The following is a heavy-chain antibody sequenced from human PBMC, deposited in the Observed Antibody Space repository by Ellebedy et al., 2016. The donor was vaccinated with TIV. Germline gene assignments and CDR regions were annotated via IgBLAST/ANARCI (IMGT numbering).Heavy chain of an antibody. CDR3: ARDPGSGWPLNFYFDY. CDR1: GFTFSSYS. V-gene: IGHV3-21*01. CDR2: ISSSSSYI. D-gene: IGHD6-19*01. J-gene: IGHJ4*02. Sequence: PGGSLRLSCAASGFTFSSYSMNWVRQAPGKGLEWVSSISSSSSYIYYADSVKGRFTISRDNAKNSLYLQMNSLRAEDTAVYYCARDPGSGWPLNFYFDYWGQGTLVTVSS.